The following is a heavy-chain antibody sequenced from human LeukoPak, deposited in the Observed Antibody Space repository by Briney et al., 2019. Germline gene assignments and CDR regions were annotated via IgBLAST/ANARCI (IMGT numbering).Heavy chain of an antibody. Sequence: ASVKVSCEASGYTFTSYGISWVRQAPGQGLEWMGWISAYNGNTNYAQKLQGRVTMTTDTSTSTAYMELRSLRSDDTAVYYCAREPLLWFGELSLYFDYWGQGTLVTVSS. CDR1: GYTFTSYG. V-gene: IGHV1-18*01. J-gene: IGHJ4*02. CDR3: AREPLLWFGELSLYFDY. CDR2: ISAYNGNT. D-gene: IGHD3-10*01.